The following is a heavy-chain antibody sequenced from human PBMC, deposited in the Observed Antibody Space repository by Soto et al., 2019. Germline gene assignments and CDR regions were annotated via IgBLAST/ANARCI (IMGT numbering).Heavy chain of an antibody. CDR2: INPNSGGT. D-gene: IGHD6-19*01. Sequence: QVQLVQSGAEVKKPGASVKVSCKASGYTFTGYYMHWVRQAPGQGLEWMGWINPNSGGTNYAQKFQGRFTMTRDTYISTADMELSRLRSDDTAVYYWERESGSDDSSGWYHDYWGQGTLVTVSS. V-gene: IGHV1-2*02. CDR3: ERESGSDDSSGWYHDY. J-gene: IGHJ4*02. CDR1: GYTFTGYY.